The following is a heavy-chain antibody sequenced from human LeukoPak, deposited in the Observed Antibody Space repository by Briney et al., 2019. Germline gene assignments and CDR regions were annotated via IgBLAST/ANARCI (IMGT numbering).Heavy chain of an antibody. CDR3: ARGNVLRYFDWLRYYYYGMDV. CDR1: GFTFSSYS. Sequence: PGGSLRLSCAASGFTFSSYSMNWVRQAPGKGLEWVSSISSSRSYIYYADSVKGRFTISRDNAKNSLYLQMNSLRAEDTAVYYCARGNVLRYFDWLRYYYYGMDVWGQGTTVTVSS. D-gene: IGHD3-9*01. CDR2: ISSSRSYI. V-gene: IGHV3-21*01. J-gene: IGHJ6*02.